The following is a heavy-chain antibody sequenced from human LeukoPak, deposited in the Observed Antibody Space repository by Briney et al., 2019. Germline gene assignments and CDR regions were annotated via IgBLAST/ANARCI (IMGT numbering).Heavy chain of an antibody. Sequence: ASETLSLTCAVSDYSITSGHHWGWIRRPAGKGLEWIGRIYTSGSTNYNPSIKSRVTISVDTSKNQFSLKLSSVTAADTAVYYCARGGPIDIGLEEYYYYYYYMDVWGKGTTVTVSS. J-gene: IGHJ6*03. CDR2: IYTSGST. D-gene: IGHD3-16*01. V-gene: IGHV4-38-2*01. CDR1: DYSITSGHH. CDR3: ARGGPIDIGLEEYYYYYYYMDV.